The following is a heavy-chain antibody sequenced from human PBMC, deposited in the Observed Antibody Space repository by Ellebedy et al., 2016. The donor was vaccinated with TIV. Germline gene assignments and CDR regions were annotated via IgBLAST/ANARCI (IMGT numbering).Heavy chain of an antibody. CDR2: IRSKAKNYAT. CDR1: GFIFSAST. Sequence: PGGSLRLSCAASGFIFSASTMHWVRQASGKGLEWVGQIRSKAKNYATAYQASVKGRFTISRDDSQNTAYLQMNSLKTEDTAVYYCNRKSEAGDSGLGDYWGQGTLVTVSS. D-gene: IGHD2-21*01. J-gene: IGHJ4*02. V-gene: IGHV3-73*01. CDR3: NRKSEAGDSGLGDY.